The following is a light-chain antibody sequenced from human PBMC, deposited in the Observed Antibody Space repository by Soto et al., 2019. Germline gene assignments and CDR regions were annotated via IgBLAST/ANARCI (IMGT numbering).Light chain of an antibody. V-gene: IGLV2-8*01. CDR2: EVS. Sequence: QSALTHPPSASGSPGQSVTISCTGTSSDVRAYNLVSWYQQHPRKAPKLMIYEVSKRPSGVPGRFSGSKSGNTASLTDSGLPADDEDDYFCSSLAGGNHWGVFGEGTKLTVL. CDR3: SSLAGGNHWGV. J-gene: IGLJ3*02. CDR1: SSDVRAYNL.